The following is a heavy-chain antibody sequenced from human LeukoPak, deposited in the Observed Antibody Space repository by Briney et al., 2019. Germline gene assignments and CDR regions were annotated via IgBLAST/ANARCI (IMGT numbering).Heavy chain of an antibody. CDR2: ITNSGANT. Sequence: GGSLRLSCAASGFTFSSYAMTWVRQAPGKGLEWVSTITNSGANTYYADSVKGRFTISRDNSKNTLYLQMNSLRAEDTAVYYCAKDPNDSSGYYSPVTQDYWGQGTLVTVSS. V-gene: IGHV3-23*01. J-gene: IGHJ4*02. CDR1: GFTFSSYA. CDR3: AKDPNDSSGYYSPVTQDY. D-gene: IGHD3-22*01.